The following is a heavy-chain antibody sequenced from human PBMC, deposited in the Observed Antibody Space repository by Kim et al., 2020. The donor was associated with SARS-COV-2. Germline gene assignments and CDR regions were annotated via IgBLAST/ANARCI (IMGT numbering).Heavy chain of an antibody. CDR3: TSRCITMIACAY. J-gene: IGHJ4*02. CDR2: IRDKAKNYAT. CDR1: GFTFSGSA. D-gene: IGHD3-22*01. Sequence: GGSLRLSCAASGFTFSGSAIHWVRQASGKGQEWVGRIRDKAKNYATAYAESVKGRFTISRDDSENTSYLQMNSLKTEDTAVYYCTSRCITMIACAYLGQRSLVSVSS. V-gene: IGHV3-73*01.